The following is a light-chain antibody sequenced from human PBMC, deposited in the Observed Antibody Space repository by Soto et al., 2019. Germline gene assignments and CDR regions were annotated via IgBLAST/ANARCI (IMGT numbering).Light chain of an antibody. CDR3: ATWDTNLSAV. J-gene: IGLJ3*02. V-gene: IGLV1-51*01. CDR2: GND. Sequence: QSVLTQPPSVSAAPGQTVTISCSGGTSNIGHNYVSWYQQLPGTAPTLLIYGNDKRPSGIPDRFSGSKPGTSATLAITGLQTGDEADYYCATWDTNLSAVFGGGTKLTVL. CDR1: TSNIGHNY.